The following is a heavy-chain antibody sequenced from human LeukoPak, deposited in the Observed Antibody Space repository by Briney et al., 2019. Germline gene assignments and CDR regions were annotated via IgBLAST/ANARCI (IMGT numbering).Heavy chain of an antibody. J-gene: IGHJ5*02. CDR2: ISGSGTTT. V-gene: IGHV3-23*01. Sequence: PGGSLRLSCGASGFTFSNCAMSWVRLAPGKGLEWVSVISGSGTTTNYGDSVRGRFTISRDNSKNTLFLQMNDLRVEDTAIYYCAKGEALVYSTVNWFDPWGQGTLVTVSS. CDR3: AKGEALVYSTVNWFDP. CDR1: GFTFSNCA. D-gene: IGHD4-4*01.